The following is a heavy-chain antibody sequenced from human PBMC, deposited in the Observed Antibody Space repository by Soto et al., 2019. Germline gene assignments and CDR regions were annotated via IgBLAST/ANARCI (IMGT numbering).Heavy chain of an antibody. Sequence: GASVKVSCKASGYTFTSYAMHWVRQAPGQRLEWMGWINAGNGNTKYSQKFQGRVTITRDTSASTAYMELSSLRAEDTAVYHCAKMLSSSCYDALHIWGQGTMVTVSS. J-gene: IGHJ3*02. D-gene: IGHD3-16*01. V-gene: IGHV1-3*01. CDR2: INAGNGNT. CDR3: AKMLSSSCYDALHI. CDR1: GYTFTSYA.